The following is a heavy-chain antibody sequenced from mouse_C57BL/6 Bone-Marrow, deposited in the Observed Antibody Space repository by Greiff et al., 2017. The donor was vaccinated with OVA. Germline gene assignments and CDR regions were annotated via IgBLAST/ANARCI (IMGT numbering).Heavy chain of an antibody. V-gene: IGHV1-72*01. CDR2: IGPNSGGT. Sequence: VQLKQPGAELVKPGASVTLSCKASGYTFTSYWMHWVKQRPGRGLEWIGRIGPNSGGTKYNEKFKSKATLTVDKPSSTAYMQLSSLTSEDSAVYYCASSDVNAMDYWGQGTSVTVSS. CDR1: GYTFTSYW. J-gene: IGHJ4*01. CDR3: ASSDVNAMDY.